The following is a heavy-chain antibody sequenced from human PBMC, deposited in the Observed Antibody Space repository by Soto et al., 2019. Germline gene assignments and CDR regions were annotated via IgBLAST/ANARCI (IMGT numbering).Heavy chain of an antibody. CDR1: GFTFSSYG. CDR3: ARAGRDYYDSSGYHPFDY. V-gene: IGHV3-33*01. CDR2: IWYDGSNK. J-gene: IGHJ4*02. D-gene: IGHD3-22*01. Sequence: VRLSCAASGFTFSSYGMHWVRQAPGKGLEWVAVIWYDGSNKYYADSVKGRFTISRDNSKNTLYLQMNSLRAEDTAVYYCARAGRDYYDSSGYHPFDYWGQGTLVTVSS.